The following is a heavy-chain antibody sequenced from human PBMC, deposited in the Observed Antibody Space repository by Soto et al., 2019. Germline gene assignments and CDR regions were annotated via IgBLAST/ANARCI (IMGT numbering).Heavy chain of an antibody. CDR3: TTDYGGKSDR. Sequence: EVQLVESGGGLVKPGGSLRLSCAASGFTFSNAWMTWVRQAPGKGLEWVGRIKTKTDGGTTDYAAHVKGRFTISRDDSKNTLYLQMNRLKTEDTAVYYCTTDYGGKSDRWGQGTLVTVSS. V-gene: IGHV3-15*01. J-gene: IGHJ4*02. CDR2: IKTKTDGGTT. D-gene: IGHD4-17*01. CDR1: GFTFSNAW.